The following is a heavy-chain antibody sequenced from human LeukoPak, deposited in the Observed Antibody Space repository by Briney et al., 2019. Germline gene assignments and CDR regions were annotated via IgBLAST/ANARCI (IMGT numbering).Heavy chain of an antibody. J-gene: IGHJ4*02. CDR1: GYTFTGYY. CDR2: INPNSGGT. D-gene: IGHD2-2*01. Sequence: ASVKVSCKASGYTFTGYYMHWVRQAPGQGLEWMGWINPNSGGTNYAQKFQGRVTMTRDTSIGTAYMELSRLRSDDTAVYYCARSTRRLGYCSSTSCYGGDFWGQGTLVTVSS. V-gene: IGHV1-2*02. CDR3: ARSTRRLGYCSSTSCYGGDF.